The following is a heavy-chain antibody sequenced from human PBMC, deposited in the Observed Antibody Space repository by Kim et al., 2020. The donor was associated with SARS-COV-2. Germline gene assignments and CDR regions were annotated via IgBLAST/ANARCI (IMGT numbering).Heavy chain of an antibody. V-gene: IGHV4-34*01. D-gene: IGHD6-13*01. CDR2: INHSGST. J-gene: IGHJ3*02. Sequence: SETLSLTCAVYGGSFSGYYWSWIRQPPGKGLEWIGEINHSGSTNYNPSLKSRVTISVDTSKNQFSLKLSSVTAADTAVYYCARDIPAAAGTGGAFDIWGQGTMVTVSS. CDR3: ARDIPAAAGTGGAFDI. CDR1: GGSFSGYY.